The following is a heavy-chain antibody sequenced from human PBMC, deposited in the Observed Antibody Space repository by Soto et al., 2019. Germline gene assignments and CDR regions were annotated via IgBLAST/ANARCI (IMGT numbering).Heavy chain of an antibody. V-gene: IGHV3-49*03. Sequence: EVQLVESGGGLVQPGRSLRLSCTASGFTFGDYAMSWFRQAPGKGLEWVGFIRSKAYGGTTEYAASVKGRFTISRDDSKSIAYLQMNSLKTEDTAVYYCTRDPLYFDWLLDHDAFDIWGQGTMVTVSS. CDR3: TRDPLYFDWLLDHDAFDI. CDR1: GFTFGDYA. J-gene: IGHJ3*02. D-gene: IGHD3-9*01. CDR2: IRSKAYGGTT.